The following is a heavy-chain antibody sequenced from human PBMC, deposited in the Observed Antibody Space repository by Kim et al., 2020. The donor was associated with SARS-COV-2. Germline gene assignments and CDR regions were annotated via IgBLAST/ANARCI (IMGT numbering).Heavy chain of an antibody. V-gene: IGHV4-39*01. J-gene: IGHJ6*02. CDR2: IYYSGST. Sequence: SETLSLTCTVSGGSIISRNYYWGWIRQPPGRGLEWIGNIYYSGSTYYNPSLSSRVTISAYTSKNQCSLKVTSVTAADTAVYYCARVYRRLLVDVWGQGTTVTVSS. CDR1: GGSIISRNYY. CDR3: ARVYRRLLVDV. D-gene: IGHD2-2*01.